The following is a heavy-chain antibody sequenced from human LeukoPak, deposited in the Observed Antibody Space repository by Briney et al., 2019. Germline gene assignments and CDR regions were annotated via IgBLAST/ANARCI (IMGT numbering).Heavy chain of an antibody. J-gene: IGHJ4*02. V-gene: IGHV4-61*01. CDR2: IYYSGST. D-gene: IGHD6-13*01. CDR3: AREVHSSYYFDY. CDR1: GGSVSSGSYY. Sequence: SETLSLTCTVSGGSVSSGSYYWSWIRQPPGKGLEWIGYIYYSGSTNYNPSLKSRVTISVDTSKNQFSLKLSSVTAADTAVYYRAREVHSSYYFDYWGQGTLVTVSS.